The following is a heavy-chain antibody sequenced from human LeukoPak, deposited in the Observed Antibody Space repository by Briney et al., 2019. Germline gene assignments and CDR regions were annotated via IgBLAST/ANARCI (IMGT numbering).Heavy chain of an antibody. J-gene: IGHJ3*02. Sequence: GGSLRLSCAASGFTFSNYAMSWVRQAPGKGLEWVSGMSGSGGSTYYADSVKGRFTTSRDNSKNTLYLQMNSLRADDTAVYYCAKGGSGSSYGAFDIWGQGTTVTVSS. D-gene: IGHD3-10*01. V-gene: IGHV3-23*01. CDR2: MSGSGGST. CDR1: GFTFSNYA. CDR3: AKGGSGSSYGAFDI.